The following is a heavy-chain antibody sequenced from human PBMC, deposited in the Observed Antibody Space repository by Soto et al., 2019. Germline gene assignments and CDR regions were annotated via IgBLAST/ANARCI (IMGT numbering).Heavy chain of an antibody. J-gene: IGHJ4*02. CDR3: ATAYFKHLVREY. Sequence: GGSLRLSCAASGFTLNRYWMTWVRQAPGKGLEWVANINRDGSERYYEASVKGRFTIFRDNAKNSLYLQMNSLRAEDTAVYYCATAYFKHLVREYWGQGTLVTVSS. CDR1: GFTLNRYW. CDR2: INRDGSER. V-gene: IGHV3-7*01. D-gene: IGHD6-6*01.